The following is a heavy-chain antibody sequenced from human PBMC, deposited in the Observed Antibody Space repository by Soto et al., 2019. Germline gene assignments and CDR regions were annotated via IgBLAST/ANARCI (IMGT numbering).Heavy chain of an antibody. D-gene: IGHD6-13*01. V-gene: IGHV3-23*01. CDR1: GFTFRTYA. Sequence: GGSLRLSCAASGFTFRTYAMSWVRQAPGKGLEWVSGISGSGGSTFYADSVKGRFTISRDDSKNTLYLHMNSLRVEDTAVYYCAKDEAVAAVVSFDHWGQGTLVTVSS. CDR3: AKDEAVAAVVSFDH. CDR2: ISGSGGST. J-gene: IGHJ4*02.